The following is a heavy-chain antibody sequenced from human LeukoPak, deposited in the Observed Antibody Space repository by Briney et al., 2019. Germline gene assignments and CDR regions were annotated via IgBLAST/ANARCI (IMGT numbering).Heavy chain of an antibody. CDR1: GFTVSSNY. Sequence: PGGSLRLSCAASGFTVSSNYMSWVRQAPGKGLERVSVIYSGGSTYYADSVKGRFTISRDNSKNTLYLQMNSLRAEDTAVYYCATEMRAMVSAYDYWGQGTLVTVSS. J-gene: IGHJ4*02. CDR3: ATEMRAMVSAYDY. CDR2: IYSGGST. D-gene: IGHD5-18*01. V-gene: IGHV3-53*01.